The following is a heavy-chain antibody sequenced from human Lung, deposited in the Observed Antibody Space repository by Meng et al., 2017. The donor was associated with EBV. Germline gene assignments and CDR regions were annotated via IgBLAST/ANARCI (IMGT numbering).Heavy chain of an antibody. V-gene: IGHV3-30*04. CDR1: GFTFSSYA. CDR3: SFTES. D-gene: IGHD1-14*01. Sequence: QVQLGESGGGVVRPGRSLRLSCAASGFTFSSYAMHWVRQAPGKGLEWVAVISYDGSNKYYADSVKGRFTISRDNSKNTLYLQMNSLRAEDTAVYYCSFTESWGQGTLVTVAS. CDR2: ISYDGSNK. J-gene: IGHJ4*02.